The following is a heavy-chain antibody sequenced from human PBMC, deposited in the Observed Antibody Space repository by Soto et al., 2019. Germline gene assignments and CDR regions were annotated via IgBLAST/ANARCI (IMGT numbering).Heavy chain of an antibody. CDR3: AKDWDIVVVTAIRYGMDV. V-gene: IGHV1-69*13. J-gene: IGHJ6*02. CDR2: IIPIFGTA. Sequence: APAKVSCKASGGTFSSYAISWVRQAHGQGLEWMGGIIPIFGTANYAQKFQGRVTITADESTSTAYMELSSLRSEDTAVYYCAKDWDIVVVTAIRYGMDVWGQGTTVTVSS. CDR1: GGTFSSYA. D-gene: IGHD2-21*02.